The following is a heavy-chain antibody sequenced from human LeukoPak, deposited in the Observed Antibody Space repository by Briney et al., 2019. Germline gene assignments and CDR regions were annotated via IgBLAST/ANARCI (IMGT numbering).Heavy chain of an antibody. CDR3: ARENDYGGNRGDY. D-gene: IGHD4-23*01. J-gene: IGHJ4*02. V-gene: IGHV4-31*03. CDR2: IYYSGST. CDR1: GGSISSGGYY. Sequence: KASETLSLTCTVSGGSISSGGYYWSWIRQHPGKGLEWIGYIYYSGSTYYNPSLKSRVTISVDTSKNQFSLKLSSVTAADTAVYYCARENDYGGNRGDYWGQGTLVTVSS.